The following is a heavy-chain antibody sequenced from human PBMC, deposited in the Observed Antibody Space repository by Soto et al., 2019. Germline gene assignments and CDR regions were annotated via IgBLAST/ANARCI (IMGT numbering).Heavy chain of an antibody. D-gene: IGHD3-22*01. CDR1: GYTFTSHN. CDR3: ARERRDNSGYYYHY. J-gene: IGHJ4*02. CDR2: IGTRNGVT. Sequence: QVQLVQSGAEVKKPGASIKVSCEASGYTFTSHNMHWVRQAPGQGLEWMGWIGTRNGVTRYSQNFLGRVTITRDTSASTVYMELSSLEPEDTAVYYCARERRDNSGYYYHYWGQGTLVTVSS. V-gene: IGHV1-3*04.